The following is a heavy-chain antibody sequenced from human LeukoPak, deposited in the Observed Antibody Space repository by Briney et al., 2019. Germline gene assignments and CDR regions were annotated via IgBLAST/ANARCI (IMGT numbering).Heavy chain of an antibody. Sequence: KSSETLSLTCTVSGGPIGYNYWNWIRQSPERGLEWIGYISSSGSIDYTPSLRSRVTMSLDTSKNHLSLNLRSVSAADTAIYYCAGYDHTNYLAYWGQGILVTVSS. CDR1: GGPIGYNY. CDR3: AGYDHTNYLAY. CDR2: ISSSGSI. V-gene: IGHV4-59*13. D-gene: IGHD1-14*01. J-gene: IGHJ4*02.